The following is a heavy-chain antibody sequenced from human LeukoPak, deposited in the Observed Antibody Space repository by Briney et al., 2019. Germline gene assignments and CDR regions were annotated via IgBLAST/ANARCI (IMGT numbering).Heavy chain of an antibody. CDR2: INPNSGGT. J-gene: IGHJ4*02. D-gene: IGHD3-10*01. V-gene: IGHV1-2*02. Sequence: GASVKVSYKASGYTFTGYYMHWVRQAPGQGLEWMGWINPNSGGTNYAQKFQGRVTMTRDTSISTAYMELSRLRSDDTAVYYCARDRVTMVRGVSEVPFDYWGQGTLVTVSS. CDR3: ARDRVTMVRGVSEVPFDY. CDR1: GYTFTGYY.